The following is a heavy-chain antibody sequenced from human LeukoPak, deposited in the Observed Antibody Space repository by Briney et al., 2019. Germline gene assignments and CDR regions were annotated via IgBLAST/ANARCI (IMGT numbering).Heavy chain of an antibody. CDR3: AELGITMIGGV. Sequence: PGRSLRLSCAASGFTFDDYSMHWVRHAPGKGLEGVSGISWNSGSIGYADSVKGRFTISRDNAKNSLYLQMNSLRAEDTAVYYCAELGITMIGGVWGKGTTVTISS. J-gene: IGHJ6*04. CDR1: GFTFDDYS. V-gene: IGHV3-9*01. D-gene: IGHD3-10*02. CDR2: ISWNSGSI.